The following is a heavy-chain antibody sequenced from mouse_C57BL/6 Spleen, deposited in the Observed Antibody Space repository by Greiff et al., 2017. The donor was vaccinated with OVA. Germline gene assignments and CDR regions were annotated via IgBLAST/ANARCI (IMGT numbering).Heavy chain of an antibody. V-gene: IGHV1-52*01. CDR2: IDPSDSET. CDR3: ARSTNYGYDLYYFDY. Sequence: QVQLKQPGAELVRPGSSVKLSCKASGYTFTSYWMHWVKQRPIQGLEWIGNIDPSDSETHYNQKFKDKATLTVDKSSSTAYMQLSSLTSEDSAVYYCARSTNYGYDLYYFDYWGQGTTLTVSS. J-gene: IGHJ2*01. D-gene: IGHD2-2*01. CDR1: GYTFTSYW.